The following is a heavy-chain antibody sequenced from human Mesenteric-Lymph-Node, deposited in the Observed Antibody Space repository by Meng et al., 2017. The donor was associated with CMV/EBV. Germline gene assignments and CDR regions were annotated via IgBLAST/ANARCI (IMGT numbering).Heavy chain of an antibody. CDR1: GYSFSDSYY. D-gene: IGHD6-13*01. CDR2: INPMTSGT. J-gene: IGHJ4*02. CDR3: ARQYLPDIASAVNY. Sequence: SGYSFSDSYYIHWVRQAPGQGLEWMGRINPMTSGTNYAQKFQGRVTMTRDTSVNTAYMELSRLTSDDTAVYFCARQYLPDIASAVNYWGQGTLVTVSS. V-gene: IGHV1-2*06.